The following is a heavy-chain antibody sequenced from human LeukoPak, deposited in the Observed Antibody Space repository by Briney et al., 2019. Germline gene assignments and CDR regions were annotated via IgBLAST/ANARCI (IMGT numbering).Heavy chain of an antibody. V-gene: IGHV1-2*02. J-gene: IGHJ4*02. CDR3: ARDYYDSSVEYYFDY. CDR1: GYTFTGYY. CDR2: INPNSGGT. Sequence: ASVKVSCKASGYTFTGYYMHWVRQAPGQGLEWMGWINPNSGGTNYAQKFQGRVTMTRGTSISTAYMELSRLRSDDTAVYYCARDYYDSSVEYYFDYWGQGTLVTVSS. D-gene: IGHD3-22*01.